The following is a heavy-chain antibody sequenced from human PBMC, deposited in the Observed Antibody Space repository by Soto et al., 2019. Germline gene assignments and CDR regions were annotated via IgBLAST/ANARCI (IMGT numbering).Heavy chain of an antibody. CDR1: GYTFTSYY. D-gene: IGHD3-10*01. Sequence: ASVKVSCKASGYTFTSYYMHWVRQAPGQGLEWMGIINPSGGSTSYAQKFQGRVTMTRDTSTSTVYMELSSLRSEDTAVYYCAIDWDDYGSGNYYNRIDFWGQGTLVTVSS. V-gene: IGHV1-46*01. CDR2: INPSGGST. J-gene: IGHJ4*02. CDR3: AIDWDDYGSGNYYNRIDF.